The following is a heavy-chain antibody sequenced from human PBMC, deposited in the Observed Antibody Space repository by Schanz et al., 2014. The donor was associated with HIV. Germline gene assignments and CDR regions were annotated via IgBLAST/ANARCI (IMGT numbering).Heavy chain of an antibody. CDR2: IREDGIEK. D-gene: IGHD5-18*01. CDR1: GFRFRSYW. V-gene: IGHV3-7*01. J-gene: IGHJ4*02. Sequence: DVQLVESGGSLVQPGGSLRLSCAASGFRFRSYWMSWVRQAPGKGLEWVANIREDGIEKDYVDSVKGRFTISRDNAKNSLYLNMYSLRAEDTAVYFCAKSNGGDTAVVQYYFDSWGQGTLVSVSP. CDR3: AKSNGGDTAVVQYYFDS.